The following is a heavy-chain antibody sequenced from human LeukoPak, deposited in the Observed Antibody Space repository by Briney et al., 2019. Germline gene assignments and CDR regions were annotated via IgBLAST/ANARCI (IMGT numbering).Heavy chain of an antibody. V-gene: IGHV4-59*01. D-gene: IGHD6-19*01. J-gene: IGHJ3*02. CDR1: GGSFSTYY. CDR2: IYYSGST. CDR3: AREGSSGWHDAFDI. Sequence: ASETLSLTCTVSGGSFSTYYWSWIRQPPGKGLEWIGYIYYSGSTNYNPSLKSRVTISVDTSKNQFSLKMNSVTAADTAVYYCAREGSSGWHDAFDIWGQGTMVTVSS.